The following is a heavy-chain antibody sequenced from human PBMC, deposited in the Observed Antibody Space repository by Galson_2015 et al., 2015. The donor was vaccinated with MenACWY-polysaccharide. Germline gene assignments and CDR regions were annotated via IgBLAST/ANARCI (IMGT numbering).Heavy chain of an antibody. CDR2: IGTVVDT. CDR3: AREFTGDGSSWYYWYFEL. Sequence: SLRLSCAASGSTFSSFAMHWVRHVLGKGLEWVAAIGTVVDTYYSGSVKGRFTISRENAKNSLYLQMNSLRAGDTAVYYCAREFTGDGSSWYYWYFELWGRGTLVTVSS. CDR1: GSTFSSFA. D-gene: IGHD6-13*01. J-gene: IGHJ2*01. V-gene: IGHV3-13*01.